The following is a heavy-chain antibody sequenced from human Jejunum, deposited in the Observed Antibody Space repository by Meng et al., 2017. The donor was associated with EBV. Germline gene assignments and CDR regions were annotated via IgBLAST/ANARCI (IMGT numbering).Heavy chain of an antibody. D-gene: IGHD3-16*02. CDR2: IISLFATG. CDR1: GCIVTTYA. CDR3: ARSLVGVVADCFDH. Sequence: QQPLDQAEAAMKKPAPLARVSLNASGCIVTTYAYSGWRHAPAQGGEWMGGIISLFATGNYAQTFQGRVTITVDKSTSTVYMELISVRSEDTAMYYCARSLVGVVADCFDHWGQGTLVTVSS. V-gene: IGHV1-69*06. J-gene: IGHJ4*02.